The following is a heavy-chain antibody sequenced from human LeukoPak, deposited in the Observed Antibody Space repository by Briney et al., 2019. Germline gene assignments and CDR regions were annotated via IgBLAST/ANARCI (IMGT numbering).Heavy chain of an antibody. CDR3: ARGGGDYGYYYYYYMDV. J-gene: IGHJ6*03. D-gene: IGHD4-17*01. CDR1: GYTFTSHG. CDR2: ISTYNGNT. Sequence: ASVKVSCKASGYTFTSHGISWVRQAPGQGLEWMGWISTYNGNTNYAQKLQGRVSMTTDTSTSTTYMDLRSLRSDDTAVYYCARGGGDYGYYYYYYMDVWGKGTTVTISS. V-gene: IGHV1-18*01.